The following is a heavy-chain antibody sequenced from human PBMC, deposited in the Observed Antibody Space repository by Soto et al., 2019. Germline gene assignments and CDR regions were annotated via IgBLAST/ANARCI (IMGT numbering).Heavy chain of an antibody. D-gene: IGHD2-8*02. V-gene: IGHV4-61*01. Sequence: QVHLQESGPGLIKPSETLSLTCSVSGASVTSDNYHWTWIRQPPGKGLEWIGQTGSTNYNPSLKSQITISVDTSKNQFSLTLDSVTAADTAIYYCAMYKVGAGGTGFWGQGTLVIVSS. CDR3: AMYKVGAGGTGF. CDR2: QTGST. J-gene: IGHJ4*02. CDR1: GASVTSDNYH.